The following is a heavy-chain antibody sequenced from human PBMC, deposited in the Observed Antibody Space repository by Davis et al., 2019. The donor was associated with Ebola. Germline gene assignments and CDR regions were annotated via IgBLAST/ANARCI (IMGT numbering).Heavy chain of an antibody. Sequence: PGGSLRLSCAASDFTFSTYWMHWVRQAPGKGLVWVSRIGVDAGDTHYADSVMGRFTVSRDNTKNTLYLQMNSLTAEDTAVYYCVREGSRGPGTLDSWGQGTLVTVSS. V-gene: IGHV3-74*01. D-gene: IGHD6-13*01. J-gene: IGHJ4*02. CDR3: VREGSRGPGTLDS. CDR2: IGVDAGDT. CDR1: DFTFSTYW.